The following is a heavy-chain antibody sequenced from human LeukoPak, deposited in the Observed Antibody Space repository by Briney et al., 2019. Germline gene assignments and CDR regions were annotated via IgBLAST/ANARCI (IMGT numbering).Heavy chain of an antibody. CDR3: ARGKFNDYVWGSYRYDAFDI. Sequence: ASVKVSCKASGGTFSSYAISWVRQAPGQGLEWMGGIIPIFGTANYAQKFQGRVTITADESTSTAYMELSSLRSEDTAVYYCARGKFNDYVWGSYRYDAFDIWGQGTMVTVSS. CDR2: IIPIFGTA. D-gene: IGHD3-16*02. J-gene: IGHJ3*02. CDR1: GGTFSSYA. V-gene: IGHV1-69*13.